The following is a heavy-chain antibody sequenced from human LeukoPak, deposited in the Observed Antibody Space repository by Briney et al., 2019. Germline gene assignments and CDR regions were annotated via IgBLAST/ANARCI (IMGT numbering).Heavy chain of an antibody. V-gene: IGHV3-21*01. CDR1: GLTFSSYS. J-gene: IGHJ4*02. CDR2: ISSSSSYI. Sequence: GGSLRLSCAASGLTFSSYSMNWVRQAPGKGLEWVSSISSSSSYIYYADSVKGRFTISRDNAKNSLYLQMNSLRAEDTAVYYCARGGARAARTGFDYWGQGTLVTVSS. CDR3: ARGGARAARTGFDY. D-gene: IGHD6-6*01.